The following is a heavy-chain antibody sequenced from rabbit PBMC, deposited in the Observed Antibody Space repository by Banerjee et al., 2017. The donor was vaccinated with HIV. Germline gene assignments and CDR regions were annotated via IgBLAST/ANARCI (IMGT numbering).Heavy chain of an antibody. Sequence: QQQLEESGGGLVKPEGSLTLTCKASGIDFSTYGVSWVRQAPGRGLEWIAYIYPDYGTTDYASWVNGRFTISLDNAQNTVFLRMTSLTAADTATYFCASSVGYNYASFGLWGPGTLVT. V-gene: IGHV1S47*01. J-gene: IGHJ4*01. D-gene: IGHD6-1*01. CDR1: GIDFSTYG. CDR2: IYPDYGTT. CDR3: ASSVGYNYASFGL.